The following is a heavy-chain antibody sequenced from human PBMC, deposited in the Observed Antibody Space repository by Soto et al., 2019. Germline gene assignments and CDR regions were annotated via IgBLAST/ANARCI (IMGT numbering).Heavy chain of an antibody. Sequence: QVQLVQSGAEVKRAGASVKVSCKASGYTFSSYGPSWVRQAPGQGLEWMGWISDYNGNTHYAQKFQGRVIMTTDTSTXTXYXELXSLRSDDTAVYFCAREGYYSGSGTYSPPRYYGMDVWGQGTTVTVSS. V-gene: IGHV1-18*01. CDR1: GYTFSSYG. CDR2: ISDYNGNT. D-gene: IGHD3-10*01. CDR3: AREGYYSGSGTYSPPRYYGMDV. J-gene: IGHJ6*02.